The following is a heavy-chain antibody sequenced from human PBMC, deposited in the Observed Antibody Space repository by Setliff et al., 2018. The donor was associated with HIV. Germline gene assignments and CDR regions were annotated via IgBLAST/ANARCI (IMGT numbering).Heavy chain of an antibody. CDR2: ISHSGNT. Sequence: SETVSLTCSVSGDSISSESSFWSWVRQYPGKGLELIGYISHSGNTYYTPSLESRITLSVDTSKNQFSLKVNSVTAADTAVYYCARLEDQLGPGWFAPWGQGTLVTV. D-gene: IGHD1-1*01. CDR3: ARLEDQLGPGWFAP. J-gene: IGHJ5*02. CDR1: GDSISSESSF. V-gene: IGHV4-31*03.